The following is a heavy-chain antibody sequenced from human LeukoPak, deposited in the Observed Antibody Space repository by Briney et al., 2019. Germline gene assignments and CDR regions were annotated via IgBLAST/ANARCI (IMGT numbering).Heavy chain of an antibody. V-gene: IGHV3-74*01. CDR3: AREDCSSTSCYDPSVSDY. J-gene: IGHJ4*02. Sequence: PGGSLRLSCAASGFTFSSFWMHWVRPAPGKGLVWVSRINSVGSSTSYADSVKGRFTISRDNAKNSLYLQMNSLRAEDTAVYYCAREDCSSTSCYDPSVSDYWGQGTLVTVSS. CDR2: INSVGSST. CDR1: GFTFSSFW. D-gene: IGHD2-2*01.